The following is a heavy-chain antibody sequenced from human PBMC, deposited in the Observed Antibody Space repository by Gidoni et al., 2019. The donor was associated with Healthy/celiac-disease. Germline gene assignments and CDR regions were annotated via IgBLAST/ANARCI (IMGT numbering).Heavy chain of an antibody. CDR2: IKQDGSEK. CDR1: GFTFSSYW. Sequence: EVQLVESGGGLVQPGGSLRLSCAAPGFTFSSYWMSWVRQAPGKGLEWLANIKQDGSEKYYVDSVKGRFTISRDNAKNSLYLQMNSLRAEDTAVYYWAREWDYGGKGGNAFDIWGQGTMVTVSS. V-gene: IGHV3-7*01. J-gene: IGHJ3*02. CDR3: AREWDYGGKGGNAFDI. D-gene: IGHD4-17*01.